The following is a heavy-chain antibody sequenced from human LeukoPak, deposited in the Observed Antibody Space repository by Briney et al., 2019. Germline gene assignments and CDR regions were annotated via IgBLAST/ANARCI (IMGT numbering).Heavy chain of an antibody. Sequence: SETLSLTCAVSGVPFSNYYWSWVRQSPSQGLEWIGGINHSGYNNLNPSPKSRVTMSIDSSKHQFSLKLTSVTAADAGVYYCTRAVAGHPDWGQGTLVTVST. CDR3: TRAVAGHPD. CDR1: GVPFSNYY. V-gene: IGHV4-34*01. J-gene: IGHJ4*02. CDR2: INHSGYN. D-gene: IGHD6-19*01.